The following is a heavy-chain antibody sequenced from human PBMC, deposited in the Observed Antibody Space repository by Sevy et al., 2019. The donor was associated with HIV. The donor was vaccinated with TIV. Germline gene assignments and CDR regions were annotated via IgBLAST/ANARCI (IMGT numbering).Heavy chain of an antibody. D-gene: IGHD3-10*01. J-gene: IGHJ4*02. V-gene: IGHV5-51*01. Sequence: GESLKISCKGSGYSFTSYWIGWVRQMSGKGLEWMGIIYPGDSDTRYSPSFQGQVTISADKSISTAYLQWSSLKASDTAMYYCARKRNYYYGSGSYYNFDYWGQGTLVTVSS. CDR2: IYPGDSDT. CDR3: ARKRNYYYGSGSYYNFDY. CDR1: GYSFTSYW.